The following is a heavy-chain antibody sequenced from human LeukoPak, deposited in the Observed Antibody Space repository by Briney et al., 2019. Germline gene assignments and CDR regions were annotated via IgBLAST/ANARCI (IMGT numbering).Heavy chain of an antibody. V-gene: IGHV1-3*04. CDR3: ARVPLHDASGRYYPH. J-gene: IGHJ1*01. Sequence: ASVKVACKTSGYTFTNYGMHWVRQAPRQSLEWMGWINTGNGNTKSSQKFQDRVALTRDTSASTAYMELNSLSSEDTAVYYCARVPLHDASGRYYPHWGQGTLVTVSS. CDR1: GYTFTNYG. D-gene: IGHD3-22*01. CDR2: INTGNGNT.